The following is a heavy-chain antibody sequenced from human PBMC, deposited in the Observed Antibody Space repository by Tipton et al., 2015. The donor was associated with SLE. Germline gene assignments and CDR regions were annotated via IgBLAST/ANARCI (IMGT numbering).Heavy chain of an antibody. CDR2: ISWNSGSI. J-gene: IGHJ4*02. Sequence: SLRLSCAASGFTFDDYAMHWVRQAPGKGLEWVSGISWNSGSIGYADSVKGRFTISRDNAKNSLYLQMNSLRAEDMALYYCAKGLGSSWIYYFDYWGQGTLVTVSS. V-gene: IGHV3-9*03. CDR3: AKGLGSSWIYYFDY. CDR1: GFTFDDYA. D-gene: IGHD6-13*01.